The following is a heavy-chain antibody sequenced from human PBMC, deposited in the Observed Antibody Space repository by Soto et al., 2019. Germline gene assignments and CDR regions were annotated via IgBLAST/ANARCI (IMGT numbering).Heavy chain of an antibody. Sequence: PGGSLRLSCAASGFTFSSYTMNWVRQAPGKGLELVSYISSSSGTIYYADSVKGRFTISRDNAKNSLYLQMNSLRDEDTAVYYCARGTYYYDSSGYHQHDYWGQGTLVTVSS. CDR2: ISSSSGTI. V-gene: IGHV3-48*02. D-gene: IGHD3-22*01. CDR3: ARGTYYYDSSGYHQHDY. J-gene: IGHJ4*02. CDR1: GFTFSSYT.